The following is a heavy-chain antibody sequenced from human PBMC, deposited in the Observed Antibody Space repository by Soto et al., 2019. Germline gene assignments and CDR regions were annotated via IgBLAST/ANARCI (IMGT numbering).Heavy chain of an antibody. CDR2: IYYSGST. D-gene: IGHD2-15*01. CDR1: GASISSYY. Sequence: SETLSLTYTVSGASISSYYWGWVRQPPGKGLEWVGYIYYSGSTNYNPSLNSRVTISVDTSKNQFSLKLNSVTAADTAVYYCARGRIIGPWGRGALVTVSS. J-gene: IGHJ5*02. CDR3: ARGRIIGP. V-gene: IGHV4-59*01.